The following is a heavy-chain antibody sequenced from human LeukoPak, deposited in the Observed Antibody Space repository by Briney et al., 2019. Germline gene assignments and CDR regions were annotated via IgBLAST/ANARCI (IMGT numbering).Heavy chain of an antibody. V-gene: IGHV4-59*08. CDR2: IYYSGST. CDR1: GGSISSYY. CDR3: AGGYCSSTSCYSYYYYMDV. D-gene: IGHD2-2*02. J-gene: IGHJ6*03. Sequence: SETLSLTCTVSGGSISSYYWSWIRQSPGKGLEWIGYIYYSGSTNYNPSLKSRVTISVDTSKNQFPLKLSSVTAADTAVYYCAGGYCSSTSCYSYYYYMDVWGKGTTVTVSS.